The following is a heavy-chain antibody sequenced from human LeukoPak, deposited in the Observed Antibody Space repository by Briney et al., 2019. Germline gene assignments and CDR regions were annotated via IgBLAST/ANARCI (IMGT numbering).Heavy chain of an antibody. CDR2: IKQDGSEK. CDR1: GFTFSSYW. D-gene: IGHD3-3*01. J-gene: IGHJ4*02. Sequence: GGSLRLSCAASGFTFSSYWMSWVRQAPGKGLEWVANIKQDGSEKYYVDSVKGRFTISRDNAKNSLYLQMNSLRAEDTAVYHCAGNFGVGPFDYWGQGTLVTVSS. CDR3: AGNFGVGPFDY. V-gene: IGHV3-7*01.